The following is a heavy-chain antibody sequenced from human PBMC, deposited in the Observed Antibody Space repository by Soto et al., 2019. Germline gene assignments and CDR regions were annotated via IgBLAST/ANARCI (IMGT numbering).Heavy chain of an antibody. J-gene: IGHJ6*02. CDR2: ISGSGGST. CDR3: AKRDCSSTSCYTSYYYYGMDV. CDR1: GFTFSSYA. D-gene: IGHD2-2*02. V-gene: IGHV3-23*01. Sequence: EVQLLESGGGLVQPGGSLRLSCAASGFTFSSYAMSWVRQAPGKGLEWVSAISGSGGSTYYADSVKGRFTISRDNYKNTLYLQMNSMRAEDTAVYYCAKRDCSSTSCYTSYYYYGMDVWGQGTTVTVSS.